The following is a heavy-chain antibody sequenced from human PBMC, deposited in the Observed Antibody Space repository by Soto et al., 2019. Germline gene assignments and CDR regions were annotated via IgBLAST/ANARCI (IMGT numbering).Heavy chain of an antibody. CDR2: IIPMFGTA. CDR3: ASGIQLWLRRINDGYSG. J-gene: IGHJ4*02. CDR1: GGTFSTYA. V-gene: IGHV1-69*12. Sequence: QVQLVQSGAEVKKPESSVKVSCKAPGGTFSTYAISWVRQAPGQGLEWMGGIIPMFGTANYAQRFQDRVTIPGDDSTNTDYMALSSLRSEDTAVYFCASGIQLWLRRINDGYSGWGQGSLVTVSS. D-gene: IGHD5-18*01.